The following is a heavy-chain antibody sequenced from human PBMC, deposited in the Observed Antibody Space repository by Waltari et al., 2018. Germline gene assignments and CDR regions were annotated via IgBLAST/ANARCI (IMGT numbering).Heavy chain of an antibody. CDR2: IYSSRST. J-gene: IGHJ6*03. V-gene: IGHV4-4*07. CDR3: VRERGGSPSWDYYYYYMDV. CDR1: GGSIRSYY. D-gene: IGHD3-16*01. Sequence: QVQLQESGPGLVKPSETLSLTCIVSGGSIRSYYWSWIRQSAGKGLDWLGRIYSSRSTSYNPSLKSRVTMSEDTARNQFSLKLSSVTAADTAVYYCVRERGGSPSWDYYYYYMDVWGRGTTVTISS.